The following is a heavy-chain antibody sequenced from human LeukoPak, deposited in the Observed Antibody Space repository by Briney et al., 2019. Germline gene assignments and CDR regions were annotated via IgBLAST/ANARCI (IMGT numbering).Heavy chain of an antibody. CDR1: GFTFSSYG. Sequence: GGSLRPSCAASGFTFSSYGMHWVRQAPGKGLEWVAFIRYDGSNKYYADSVKGRFTISRDNSKNTLYLHVNSLRPEDTAVYYCASGLLTSSSGYPYFETWGQGTLVTVSS. V-gene: IGHV3-30*02. D-gene: IGHD3-22*01. J-gene: IGHJ5*02. CDR3: ASGLLTSSSGYPYFET. CDR2: IRYDGSNK.